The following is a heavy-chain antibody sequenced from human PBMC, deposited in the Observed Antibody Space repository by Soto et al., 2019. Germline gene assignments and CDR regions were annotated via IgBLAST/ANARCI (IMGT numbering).Heavy chain of an antibody. Sequence: QVQLQESGPGLLKPSATLSLTCSVSGDSMTGANWGWFRQSPEKGLEWIGYLDYSGSTKYNPSLRSRVTITIDTASNQFSLNLASSTAADAAVYYCTRARYGDHFDSWGQGTLVTASS. CDR2: LDYSGST. V-gene: IGHV4-59*01. J-gene: IGHJ4*02. D-gene: IGHD4-17*01. CDR3: TRARYGDHFDS. CDR1: GDSMTGAN.